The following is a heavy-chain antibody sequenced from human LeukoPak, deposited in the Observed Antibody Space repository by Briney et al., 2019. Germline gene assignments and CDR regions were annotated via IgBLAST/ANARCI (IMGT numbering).Heavy chain of an antibody. D-gene: IGHD3-22*01. CDR2: INHSGST. Sequence: SETLSLTCAVYGGSFSGYYWSWIRQPPGKGLEWIGEINHSGSTNYNPSLKSRVTISVDTSKNQFSLKLSSVTAADTAVYYCARGWYDSRSAWGQGTLVTVSS. V-gene: IGHV4-34*01. J-gene: IGHJ5*02. CDR1: GGSFSGYY. CDR3: ARGWYDSRSA.